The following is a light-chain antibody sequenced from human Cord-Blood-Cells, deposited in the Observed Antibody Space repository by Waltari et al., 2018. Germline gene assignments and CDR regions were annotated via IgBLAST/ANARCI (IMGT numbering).Light chain of an antibody. CDR1: SGHSSHA. Sequence: QLVLTQSPSASASLGASVKLTCTLSSGHSSHAIPWHQQQPEKGPRYLMKLNSDGSHSKGDGIPDRFSGSSSGAERYLTISSLQSEDEADYYCQTWGTGIHWVFGGGTKLTVL. CDR2: LNSDGSH. J-gene: IGLJ3*02. CDR3: QTWGTGIHWV. V-gene: IGLV4-69*01.